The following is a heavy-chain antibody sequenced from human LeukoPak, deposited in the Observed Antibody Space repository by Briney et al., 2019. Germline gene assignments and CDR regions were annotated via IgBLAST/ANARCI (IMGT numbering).Heavy chain of an antibody. CDR1: GGSTISNY. CDR3: ARSGLDSRYYFGMDV. CDR2: IYYSGST. Sequence: SETLSLTCTVSGGSTISNYWSWIRQPPGKGLEWIGYIYYSGSTNYNPSLKSRVTMSVDTSKNQFSLKLRSVTAADTAVYYCARSGLDSRYYFGMDVWGQGTTVTVSS. D-gene: IGHD5-12*01. V-gene: IGHV4-59*01. J-gene: IGHJ6*02.